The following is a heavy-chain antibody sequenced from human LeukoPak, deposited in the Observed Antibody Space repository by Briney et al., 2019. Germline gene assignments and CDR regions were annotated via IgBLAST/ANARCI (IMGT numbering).Heavy chain of an antibody. CDR1: GFTFSSYS. D-gene: IGHD3-3*01. Sequence: GGSLRLSCAASGFTFSSYSMNWVRQAPGKGLELVSSISSSSSYIYYADAVKGRFTISRDNAKNSLYLQMNSLRAEDTAVYYCARVGFLEWLPEYYYYGMDVWGQGTTVTVSS. CDR3: ARVGFLEWLPEYYYYGMDV. CDR2: ISSSSSYI. J-gene: IGHJ6*02. V-gene: IGHV3-21*01.